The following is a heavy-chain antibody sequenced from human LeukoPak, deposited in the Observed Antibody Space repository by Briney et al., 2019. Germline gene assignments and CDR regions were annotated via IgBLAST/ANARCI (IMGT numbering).Heavy chain of an antibody. CDR3: AKDQYGVSSPYYFDY. Sequence: GGSLRLSCAASGFTFSSYAMSWVRQAPGKGREWVSAISGMVGSTFYADSVKGRFTISRDNSKNTLYLQMNSLRAEDTAVYSCAKDQYGVSSPYYFDYWGQRTLVTVSS. CDR1: GFTFSSYA. CDR2: ISGMVGST. V-gene: IGHV3-23*01. J-gene: IGHJ4*02. D-gene: IGHD5/OR15-5a*01.